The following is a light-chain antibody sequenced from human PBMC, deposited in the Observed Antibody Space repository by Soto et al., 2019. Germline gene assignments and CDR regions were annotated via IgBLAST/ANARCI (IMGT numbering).Light chain of an antibody. CDR3: QQYYNTPLT. CDR1: QIVLNSSNNKNY. CDR2: WAS. J-gene: IGKJ3*01. V-gene: IGKV4-1*01. Sequence: DIVMTQSPDSLAVSLGERATIHCKSSQIVLNSSNNKNYLAWCQQKPGQPPKLLIHWASTRETGVPDRFSGSGSGSDFTLIIGSLQAEDVAVYFCQQYYNTPLTFGPGTKVDIK.